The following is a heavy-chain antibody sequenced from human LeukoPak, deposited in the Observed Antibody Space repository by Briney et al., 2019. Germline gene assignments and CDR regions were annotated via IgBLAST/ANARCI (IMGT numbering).Heavy chain of an antibody. V-gene: IGHV3-21*01. CDR2: ISSSSRYI. CDR3: ARDKSFDY. Sequence: GGSLRLSCAASGFTFSSYSMNWVRQAPGKGLEWVSSISSSSRYIYYADSVKGRFTISRDNAKNSLYLQMNSLRAEDTAVYYCARDKSFDYWGQGTLVTVSS. J-gene: IGHJ4*02. CDR1: GFTFSSYS.